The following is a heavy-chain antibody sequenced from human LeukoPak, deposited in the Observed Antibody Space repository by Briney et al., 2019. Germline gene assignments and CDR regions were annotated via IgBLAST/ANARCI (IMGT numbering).Heavy chain of an antibody. J-gene: IGHJ4*02. V-gene: IGHV4-34*01. D-gene: IGHD6-13*01. CDR1: GGSFSGYY. CDR2: INHSGST. CDR3: ASPIAAAGT. Sequence: SETLSLTCAVYGGSFSGYYWSWIRQPPGKGLEWIGEINHSGSTNYNPSLKSRVTISVDTSKNQFSLKLSSVTAADTAVYYCASPIAAAGTWGQGTLVTVSS.